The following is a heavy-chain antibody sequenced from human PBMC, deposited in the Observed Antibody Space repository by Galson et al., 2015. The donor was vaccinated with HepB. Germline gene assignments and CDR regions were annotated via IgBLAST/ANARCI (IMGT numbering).Heavy chain of an antibody. CDR2: ISGNGGNT. V-gene: IGHV3-23*01. CDR3: AKIRLGIWDAFDI. J-gene: IGHJ3*02. D-gene: IGHD7-27*01. Sequence: SLRLSCAASGFTFSTYAMSWVRQAPGKGLEWVSAISGNGGNTYYADSVKGRFTISRDNSKNTLYLQMNSLRVEDTAVYHCAKIRLGIWDAFDIWGQGTMVTVSS. CDR1: GFTFSTYA.